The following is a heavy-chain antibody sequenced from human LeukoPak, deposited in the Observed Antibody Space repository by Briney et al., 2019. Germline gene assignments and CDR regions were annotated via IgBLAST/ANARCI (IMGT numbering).Heavy chain of an antibody. CDR1: GFTFTSSA. Sequence: TSVKVSCKASGFTFTSSAMQWVRQARGQRLEWIGWIVVGSGNTNYAQKFQERVTITRDMSTSTAYMELSSLRSEGTAVYYCAAVGYCGGDCYPNKNYYFDYWGQGTLVTVSS. D-gene: IGHD2-21*02. V-gene: IGHV1-58*02. CDR2: IVVGSGNT. CDR3: AAVGYCGGDCYPNKNYYFDY. J-gene: IGHJ4*02.